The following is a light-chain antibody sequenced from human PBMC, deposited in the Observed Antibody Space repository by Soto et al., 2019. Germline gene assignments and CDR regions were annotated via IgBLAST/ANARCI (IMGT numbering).Light chain of an antibody. CDR1: QSVSSY. J-gene: IGKJ5*01. Sequence: IVLTQSPATLSLSPGARATLSCRASQSVSSYLAWYQQKPGQAPRLLIYDASNRATGIPARFSRSGSGTDFTLTISSLEPEDFAVYYCQQRSNWPITFGQGTQLEIK. CDR3: QQRSNWPIT. V-gene: IGKV3-11*01. CDR2: DAS.